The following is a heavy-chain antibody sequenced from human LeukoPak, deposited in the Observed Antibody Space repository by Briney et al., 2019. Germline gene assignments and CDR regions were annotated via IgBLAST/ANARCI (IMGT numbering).Heavy chain of an antibody. CDR2: IYGGGST. CDR1: GFTVSSDY. Sequence: GGSLRLSCAASGFTVSSDYLAWVRQAPGKGLEWISVIYGGGSTYHADSVKGRLTISRDSSKDVLYLHMHYLAVEDTAVYYCARLLPASRHYFDYWGQGTLVSVSS. J-gene: IGHJ4*02. V-gene: IGHV3-53*01. CDR3: ARLLPASRHYFDY. D-gene: IGHD2-15*01.